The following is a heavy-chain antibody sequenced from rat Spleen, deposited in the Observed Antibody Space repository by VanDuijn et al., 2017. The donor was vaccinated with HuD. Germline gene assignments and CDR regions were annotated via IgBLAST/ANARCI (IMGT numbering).Heavy chain of an antibody. CDR1: GFTFNDYY. CDR2: ISPSGGST. V-gene: IGHV5-27*01. CDR3: ATDLAGQPDY. Sequence: EVQLVESGGGSVQPGRSLKLSCAASGFTFNDYYMAWVRQAPTKGLEWVASISPSGGSTYYRDSVKGRFTISRDNAKSTLYLQMDSLRSEDTATYYCATDLAGQPDYWGQGVMVTVSS. J-gene: IGHJ2*01. D-gene: IGHD5-1*01.